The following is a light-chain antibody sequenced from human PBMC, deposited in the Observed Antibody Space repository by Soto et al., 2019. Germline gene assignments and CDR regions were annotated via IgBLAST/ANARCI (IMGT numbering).Light chain of an antibody. V-gene: IGKV3-20*01. Sequence: ESVLTQSPGTLSLSPGERATLSCRASQSVGSNYLAWYQQKPGQAPRLLIYGASTRATGIPDRFSASGSGTDFTLTISRLEPEDSAVYYSQQYGSSPTWTFGQGTKVEIK. CDR3: QQYGSSPTWT. CDR2: GAS. J-gene: IGKJ1*01. CDR1: QSVGSNY.